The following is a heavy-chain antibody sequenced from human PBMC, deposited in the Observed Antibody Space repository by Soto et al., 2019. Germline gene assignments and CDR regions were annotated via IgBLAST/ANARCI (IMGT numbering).Heavy chain of an antibody. CDR3: ASITGEDAFDI. CDR2: IKQDGSEK. D-gene: IGHD7-27*01. CDR1: GFTFSSYW. Sequence: GGSLRLSCAASGFTFSSYWMSWVRQAPGKGLEWVANIKQDGSEKYYVDSVKGRFTISRDNAKNSLYLQMNSLSAEDTAVYYCASITGEDAFDIWGQGTMVTVSS. V-gene: IGHV3-7*03. J-gene: IGHJ3*02.